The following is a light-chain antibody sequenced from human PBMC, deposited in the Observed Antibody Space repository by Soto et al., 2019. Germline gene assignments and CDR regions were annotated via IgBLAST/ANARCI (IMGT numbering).Light chain of an antibody. J-gene: IGLJ3*02. CDR1: SSNIGAGYD. CDR2: GNS. Sequence: QSVLTQPPSVSGAPGQRVTISCTGSSSNIGAGYDVHWYQQLPGTAPKLLIYGNSNRPSGVPDRFSGSKSGTSASLAITGLGAEDEADYYCQSYDSRLSGWVFGGGTQLTVL. V-gene: IGLV1-40*01. CDR3: QSYDSRLSGWV.